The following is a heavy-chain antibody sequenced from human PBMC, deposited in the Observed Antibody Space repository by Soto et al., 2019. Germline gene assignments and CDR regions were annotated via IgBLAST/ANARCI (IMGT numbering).Heavy chain of an antibody. CDR1: GYTFATYG. D-gene: IGHD2-15*01. CDR3: ARLAPCGGGICYSRPLDY. CDR2: ITPYNGDT. V-gene: IGHV1-18*01. J-gene: IGHJ4*02. Sequence: QVQLQQSGAEVKKPGASLKVSCKASGYTFATYGISWVRQAPGQGLEWMGWITPYNGDTNYAQRLQGRVTMTTDISTNTAYMEVRSLRSDDTAVYYCARLAPCGGGICYSRPLDYWGQGTLVTVSS.